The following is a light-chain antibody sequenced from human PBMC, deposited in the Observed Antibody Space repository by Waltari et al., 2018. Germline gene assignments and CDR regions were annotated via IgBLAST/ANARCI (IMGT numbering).Light chain of an antibody. CDR1: QSVLYSSNNNNY. CDR2: WAS. Sequence: DIVMTQSPDSLAVSLGERATINCKSSQSVLYSSNNNNYLAWYQQKPGQPAKLLIYWASTRESGVPDRFSGSGSGTDFTLTISSLQAEDVAVYYCQQYYSSPWTFDQGTKVEIK. J-gene: IGKJ1*01. CDR3: QQYYSSPWT. V-gene: IGKV4-1*01.